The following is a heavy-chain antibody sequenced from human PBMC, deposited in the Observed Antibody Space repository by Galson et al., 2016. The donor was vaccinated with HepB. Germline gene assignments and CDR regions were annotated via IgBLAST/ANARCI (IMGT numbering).Heavy chain of an antibody. CDR2: ISYDGSNR. CDR3: ARDRYDFWSGYPIRYGLDV. V-gene: IGHV3-30*03. CDR1: GFIFSSYG. J-gene: IGHJ6*04. D-gene: IGHD3-3*01. Sequence: SLRLSCAASGFIFSSYGMHWVRQAPGKGLEWVAVISYDGSNRYYADSVKGRFTVSRDNSKNTLYLQMNSVRAEDTAVYYCARDRYDFWSGYPIRYGLDVWGKGTTVTVSS.